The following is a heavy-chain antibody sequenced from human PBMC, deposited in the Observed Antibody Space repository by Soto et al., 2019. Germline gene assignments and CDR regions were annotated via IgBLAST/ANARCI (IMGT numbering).Heavy chain of an antibody. CDR1: GYTFTSYG. V-gene: IGHV1-18*04. J-gene: IGHJ6*02. Sequence: ASVKVSCKASGYTFTSYGISWVRQAPGQGLEWMGWISAYNGNTNYAQKLQGRVTMTTDTSTSTAYMELRSLRSDDTAVYYCARDMVVVAPDYYYGMDVWGQGTTVTVS. D-gene: IGHD2-21*01. CDR2: ISAYNGNT. CDR3: ARDMVVVAPDYYYGMDV.